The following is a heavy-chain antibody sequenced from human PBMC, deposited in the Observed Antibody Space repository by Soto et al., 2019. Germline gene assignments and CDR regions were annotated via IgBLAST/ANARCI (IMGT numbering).Heavy chain of an antibody. J-gene: IGHJ4*02. V-gene: IGHV1-18*01. CDR3: ARDLRDRYGDYVRGKIDY. CDR1: GYTFTSYG. CDR2: ISAYNGNT. D-gene: IGHD4-17*01. Sequence: ASVKVSCRASGYTFTSYGISWVRQAPGQGLEWMGWISAYNGNTNYAQKLQGRVTMTTDTSTSTAYMELRSLRSDDTAVYYCARDLRDRYGDYVRGKIDYWGQGTLVTVSS.